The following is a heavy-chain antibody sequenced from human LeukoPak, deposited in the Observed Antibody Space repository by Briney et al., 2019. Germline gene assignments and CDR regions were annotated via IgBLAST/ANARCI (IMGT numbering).Heavy chain of an antibody. CDR3: AKEFCTGGDCYFVFDH. J-gene: IGHJ4*02. Sequence: PGGSLRLSCAASGFTLSSHWMTWVRQAPGKGLEWVANINQDGSAKYYVDSVRGRFTISRDNAKNSMHLQMNSLTTADTAVYYCAKEFCTGGDCYFVFDHWGQGTLVTVSS. D-gene: IGHD2-8*02. CDR2: INQDGSAK. V-gene: IGHV3-7*03. CDR1: GFTLSSHW.